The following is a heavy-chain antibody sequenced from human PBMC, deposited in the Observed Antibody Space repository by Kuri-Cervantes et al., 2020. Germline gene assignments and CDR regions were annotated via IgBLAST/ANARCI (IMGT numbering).Heavy chain of an antibody. CDR2: IYHSGST. V-gene: IGHV4-4*02. D-gene: IGHD3-10*01. CDR3: ARDDLGFGELLFFDY. Sequence: SETLSLTCAVSGGSISSSNWWSWVRQPPGKGLEWIGEIYHSGSTNYNPSPKSRVTISVDKSKNQFSLKLSSVTAADTAVYYCARDDLGFGELLFFDYWGQGTLVTVSS. CDR1: GGSISSSNW. J-gene: IGHJ4*02.